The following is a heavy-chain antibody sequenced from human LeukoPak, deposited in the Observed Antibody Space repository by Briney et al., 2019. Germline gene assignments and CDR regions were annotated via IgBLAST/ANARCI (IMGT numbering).Heavy chain of an antibody. D-gene: IGHD6-19*01. CDR2: ISAYNGNT. CDR3: ARDLAGYSSRWYFE. J-gene: IGHJ4*02. Sequence: ASVKVSCKASGYTFTSYGISWVRQAPGQGLEWMGWISAYNGNTNYAQKLQGRVTMTTDTSTSTAYMELRSLRSDDTAVYYCARDLAGYSSRWYFEWGQGTLVTVSS. CDR1: GYTFTSYG. V-gene: IGHV1-18*01.